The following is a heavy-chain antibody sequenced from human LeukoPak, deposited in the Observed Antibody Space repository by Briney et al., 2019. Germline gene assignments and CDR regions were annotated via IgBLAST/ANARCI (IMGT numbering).Heavy chain of an antibody. D-gene: IGHD3-10*01. J-gene: IGHJ4*02. CDR2: IDEHGTTI. CDR1: GFTFSRYW. Sequence: GESLRLSCAASGFTFSRYWMHWVRQAPGEGLVWVSRIDEHGTTIDYADSVRERFTISRDNAKNTLYLHMNSLRAEDTAMYYCARDVGGAGSHWGQGSLVTVSS. CDR3: ARDVGGAGSH. V-gene: IGHV3-74*01.